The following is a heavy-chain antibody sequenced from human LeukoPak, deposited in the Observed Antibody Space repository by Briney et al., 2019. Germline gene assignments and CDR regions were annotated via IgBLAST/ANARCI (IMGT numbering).Heavy chain of an antibody. CDR3: ARTAYYYDSSGYDDAFDI. Sequence: GGSLRLSCVASGFTFSDYYMSWIRQAPGEGLEWVSHISSRGTITYYADSVKGRFTISRDNAKNSLCLQMNSLRAEDTAVYYCARTAYYYDSSGYDDAFDIWGQGTMVTVSS. J-gene: IGHJ3*02. CDR1: GFTFSDYY. CDR2: ISSRGTIT. D-gene: IGHD3-22*01. V-gene: IGHV3-11*01.